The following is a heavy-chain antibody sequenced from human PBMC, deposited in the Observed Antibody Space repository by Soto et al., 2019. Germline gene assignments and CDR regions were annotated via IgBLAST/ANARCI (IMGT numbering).Heavy chain of an antibody. D-gene: IGHD5-12*01. Sequence: QVQLVESGGGVVQPGRSLRLSCAASGFTFSSYGMHWVRQAPGKGLEWVAVISYDGSNKYYADSVKGRFTISRDNSKNTLYLQMNSLRAEDTAVYYCAKDLGKGYSGYEFDYWGQGTLVTVSS. CDR1: GFTFSSYG. CDR3: AKDLGKGYSGYEFDY. J-gene: IGHJ4*02. CDR2: ISYDGSNK. V-gene: IGHV3-30*18.